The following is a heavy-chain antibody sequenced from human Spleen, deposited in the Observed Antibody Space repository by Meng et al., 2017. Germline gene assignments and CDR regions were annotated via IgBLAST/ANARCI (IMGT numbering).Heavy chain of an antibody. CDR2: ISGRGGST. Sequence: GGSLRLSCAASGFTFSSYAMSWVRQAPGKGLEWVSAISGRGGSTYYADSVKGRFTISRDNSTNTLYRQMNSLRAEDTAVYYGAKDPPRYSSGWYGIDYWGQGTLVTVSS. V-gene: IGHV3-23*01. J-gene: IGHJ4*02. D-gene: IGHD6-19*01. CDR1: GFTFSSYA. CDR3: AKDPPRYSSGWYGIDY.